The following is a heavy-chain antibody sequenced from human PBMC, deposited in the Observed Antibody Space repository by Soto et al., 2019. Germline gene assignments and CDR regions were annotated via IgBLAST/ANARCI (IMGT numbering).Heavy chain of an antibody. CDR1: GYTFTSYG. Sequence: QVQLVQSGAEVKKPGASVKVSCKASGYTFTSYGISWVRQAPGQGREWMGWISAYNGNTNYAQKLQGRVTMTTDTPARTADMELRRLRSDDTAVYYCARDRQQLVQGTRWFAPWGQGTLVTVSS. D-gene: IGHD6-13*01. V-gene: IGHV1-18*01. J-gene: IGHJ5*02. CDR2: ISAYNGNT. CDR3: ARDRQQLVQGTRWFAP.